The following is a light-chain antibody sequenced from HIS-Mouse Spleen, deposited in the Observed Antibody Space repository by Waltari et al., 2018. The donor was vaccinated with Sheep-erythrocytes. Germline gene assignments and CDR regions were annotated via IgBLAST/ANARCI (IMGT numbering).Light chain of an antibody. CDR1: SSAVGSYNL. Sequence: QSALTQPASVSGSPGQSITISCTGTSSAVGSYNLVSWYQQHPGKAPKPMIYEGSKRPAVVSNRVSGSKSGNTASLTIAGLQAEDEADYYCCSYAGSSTPWVFGGGTKLTVL. J-gene: IGLJ3*02. CDR2: EGS. CDR3: CSYAGSSTPWV. V-gene: IGLV2-23*01.